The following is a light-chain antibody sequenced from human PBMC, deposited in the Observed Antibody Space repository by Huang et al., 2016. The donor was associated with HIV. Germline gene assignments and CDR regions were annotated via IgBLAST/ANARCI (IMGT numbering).Light chain of an antibody. CDR3: MQTLQTPRT. J-gene: IGKJ5*01. V-gene: IGKV2-28*01. CDR2: LSS. Sequence: EIVMTQSPLSLPVPPGDPASISCRSIQSLLHSNGYNYLDCYLQKPGQSPQLVFYLSSYRAAGVPDRFTGSGSVTYLTLKISRVEAEDVGVYYCMQTLQTPRTFGQGTRLEIK. CDR1: QSLLHSNGYNY.